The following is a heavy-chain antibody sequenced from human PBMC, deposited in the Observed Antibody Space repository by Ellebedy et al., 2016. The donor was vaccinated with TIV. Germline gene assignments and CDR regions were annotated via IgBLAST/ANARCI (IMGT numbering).Heavy chain of an antibody. V-gene: IGHV1-46*01. CDR2: INSSGGTP. CDR1: GYTFRNHY. CDR3: GKATHRYFDGVTGYGLVDF. J-gene: IGHJ4*02. D-gene: IGHD3-9*01. Sequence: AASVKVSCKASGYTFRNHYLHWVRQAPGQGLEWMGVINSSGGTPRYAQKFQGRVTLTTDTSTSAVYMELSTLNSEDTAVYNCGKATHRYFDGVTGYGLVDFWGLGTLVAVSS.